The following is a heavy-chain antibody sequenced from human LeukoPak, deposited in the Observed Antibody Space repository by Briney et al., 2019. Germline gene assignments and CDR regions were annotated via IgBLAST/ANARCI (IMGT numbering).Heavy chain of an antibody. CDR1: GFTVSSNY. V-gene: IGHV3-66*01. J-gene: IGHJ4*02. D-gene: IGHD6-6*01. CDR3: ARMGEYSSSVFDY. CDR2: IYSGGST. Sequence: GGSLRLSCAASGFTVSSNYMSWVRQAPGKGLEWVSVIYSGGSTYYADSVKGRFTISRDNSKNTLYLQMNSLRAEDTAVYYCARMGEYSSSVFDYWGQGTLVTVSS.